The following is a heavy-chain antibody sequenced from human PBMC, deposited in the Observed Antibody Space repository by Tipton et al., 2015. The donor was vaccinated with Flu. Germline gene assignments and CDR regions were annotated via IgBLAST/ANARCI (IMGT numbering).Heavy chain of an antibody. CDR2: ISSSSSYI. CDR1: GFTFSSYS. V-gene: IGHV3-21*01. D-gene: IGHD6-19*01. J-gene: IGHJ4*02. CDR3: ARGGDSGAGTYY. Sequence: SLRLSCAASGFTFSSYSMNWVRQAPGKGLEWVSSISSSSSYIYYADSVKGRFTISRDNAKNSLYLQMNSLRAEDTAVYYCARGGDSGAGTYYWGQGTLVTVSS.